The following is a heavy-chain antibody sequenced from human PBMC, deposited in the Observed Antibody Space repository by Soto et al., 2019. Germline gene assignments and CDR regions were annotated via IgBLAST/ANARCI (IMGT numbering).Heavy chain of an antibody. CDR3: ARVNGGSSPGWDAFDT. Sequence: ASVKVSCKASGYTFTGYYMHWVRQAPGQGLEWMGWINPNSGGTNYAQKFQGWVTMTRDTSISTAYMELSRLRSDDTAVYYRARVNGGSSPGWDAFDTWGQGTMVTVSS. V-gene: IGHV1-2*04. CDR1: GYTFTGYY. CDR2: INPNSGGT. D-gene: IGHD2-15*01. J-gene: IGHJ3*02.